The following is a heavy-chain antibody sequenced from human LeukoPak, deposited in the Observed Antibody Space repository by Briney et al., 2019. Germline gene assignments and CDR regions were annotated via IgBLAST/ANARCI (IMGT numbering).Heavy chain of an antibody. J-gene: IGHJ1*01. CDR2: ISYDGNEK. D-gene: IGHD4-17*01. CDR1: GFTFSSDA. Sequence: GGSLRLSCVASGFTFSSDAMHWVRQTPGKGLEWVAVISYDGNEKYQVDSVKGRFTISRDNSKDTLYLQMNSLRAEDTAVYYCARVITVYNDYEEVAEYFQHWGQGTLVIVSS. V-gene: IGHV3-30-3*01. CDR3: ARVITVYNDYEEVAEYFQH.